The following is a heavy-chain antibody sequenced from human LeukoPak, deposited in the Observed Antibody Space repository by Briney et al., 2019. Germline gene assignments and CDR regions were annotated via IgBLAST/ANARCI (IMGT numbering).Heavy chain of an antibody. CDR2: IYYSGST. V-gene: IGHV4-39*01. Sequence: KPSETLSLTCTVSGGSISSSSYYWGWIHQPPGKGLEWIGSIYYSGSTYYNPSLKSRVTISVDTSKNQFSLKLSSVTAADTAVYYCARFIAAADTIDYWGQGTLVTVSS. CDR1: GGSISSSSYY. CDR3: ARFIAAADTIDY. D-gene: IGHD6-13*01. J-gene: IGHJ4*02.